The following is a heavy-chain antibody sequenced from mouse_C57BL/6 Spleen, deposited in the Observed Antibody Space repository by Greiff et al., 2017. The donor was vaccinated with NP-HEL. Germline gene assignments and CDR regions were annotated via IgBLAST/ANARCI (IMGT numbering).Heavy chain of an antibody. Sequence: EVKLMESGGGLVQPGGSMKLSCAASGFTFSDAWMDWVRQSPEKGLEWVAEIRNKANNHATYYAESVKGRFTISRDDSKSSVYLQMNSLRAEDTGIYYCTRSLQRRSYWYFDVWGTGTTVTVSS. J-gene: IGHJ1*03. V-gene: IGHV6-6*01. D-gene: IGHD1-2*01. CDR3: TRSLQRRSYWYFDV. CDR1: GFTFSDAW. CDR2: IRNKANNHAT.